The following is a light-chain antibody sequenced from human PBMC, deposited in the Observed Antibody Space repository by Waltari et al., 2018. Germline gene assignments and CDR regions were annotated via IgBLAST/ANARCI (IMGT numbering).Light chain of an antibody. J-gene: IGLJ3*02. CDR2: GST. CDR3: QSYDNSLSSWV. Sequence: QSVLTQPPSVSGTPGQSVPLPCLGGSSNIAAGYGGHWSPQLRGAGPKVVIFGSTTRATGVTARFSASKSGTSASLAITGLQADDEADYYCQSYDNSLSSWVFGGGTKLTVL. CDR1: SSNIAAGYG. V-gene: IGLV1-40*01.